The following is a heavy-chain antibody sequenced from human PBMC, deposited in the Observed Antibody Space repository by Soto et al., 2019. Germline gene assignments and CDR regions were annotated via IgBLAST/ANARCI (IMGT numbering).Heavy chain of an antibody. CDR2: IRSKANSYAT. Sequence: GGSLRLSCAASGFTFSGSAMHWVRQASGKGLEWVGRIRSKANSYATAYAASVKGRFTISRDDSKNTAYLQMNSLKTEDTAVYYCMIVLMVYAIGGLDGMDVWGQGTTVTV. CDR1: GFTFSGSA. D-gene: IGHD2-8*01. V-gene: IGHV3-73*01. J-gene: IGHJ6*02. CDR3: MIVLMVYAIGGLDGMDV.